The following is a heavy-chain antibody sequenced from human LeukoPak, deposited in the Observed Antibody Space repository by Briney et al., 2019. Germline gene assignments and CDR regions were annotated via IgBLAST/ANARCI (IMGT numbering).Heavy chain of an antibody. CDR2: LYSDGTT. Sequence: GGSLRLSCAASGFTFSSNYMSWVRQAPGKGLEWVSVLYSDGTTHYSDSVTGRFPISRDNSKNTLYLQMSSLRVEDTAVYYCARDLENYWYFDLWGRGTRVTVSS. CDR1: GFTFSSNY. J-gene: IGHJ2*01. CDR3: ARDLENYWYFDL. V-gene: IGHV3-53*01.